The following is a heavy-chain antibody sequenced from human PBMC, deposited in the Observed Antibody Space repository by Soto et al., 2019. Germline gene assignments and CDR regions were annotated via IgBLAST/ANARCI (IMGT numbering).Heavy chain of an antibody. Sequence: GGSLRLSCAASGFTFSSYSMNWVRQAPGKGLEWVSSISSSSSYIYYADSVKGRFTISRDNAKNSLYLQMNSLRAEDTAVYYCARDIEYSSSPNSYGMDVWGQGTTVTVSS. J-gene: IGHJ6*02. CDR2: ISSSSSYI. CDR3: ARDIEYSSSPNSYGMDV. CDR1: GFTFSSYS. V-gene: IGHV3-21*01. D-gene: IGHD6-6*01.